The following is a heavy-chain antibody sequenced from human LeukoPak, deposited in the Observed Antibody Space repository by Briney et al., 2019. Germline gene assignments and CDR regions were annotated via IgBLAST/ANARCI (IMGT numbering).Heavy chain of an antibody. D-gene: IGHD3-22*01. J-gene: IGHJ4*02. V-gene: IGHV3-23*01. CDR3: AKEPYYYDSSGYDY. Sequence: GGSLRLSCAASGFTFSSYAMSWVRQAPGKGLEWVSGISGSGGSTYYADSVKGRLTISRDNSEKTLYLQMNSLRAEDTAVYYCAKEPYYYDSSGYDYWGQGTLVTVSS. CDR1: GFTFSSYA. CDR2: ISGSGGST.